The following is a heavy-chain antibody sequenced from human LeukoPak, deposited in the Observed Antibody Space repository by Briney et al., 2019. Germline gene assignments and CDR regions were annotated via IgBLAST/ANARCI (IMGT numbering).Heavy chain of an antibody. J-gene: IGHJ3*02. CDR1: GYGFTSYW. Sequence: GASLKISCKGSGYGFTSYWIGWVRQMPGKGLEWMGIIYPGDSDTRYSPSFQGQVTISADKSISTAYLQWSSLKASDTAMYYCARGVWATTTGPNDAFDIWGQGTMVTVSS. V-gene: IGHV5-51*01. CDR3: ARGVWATTTGPNDAFDI. CDR2: IYPGDSDT. D-gene: IGHD4-17*01.